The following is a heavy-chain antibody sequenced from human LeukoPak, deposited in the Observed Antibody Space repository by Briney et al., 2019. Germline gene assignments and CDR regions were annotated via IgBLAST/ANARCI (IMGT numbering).Heavy chain of an antibody. CDR2: IYYSGST. V-gene: IGHV4-59*06. J-gene: IGHJ6*02. D-gene: IGHD7-27*01. CDR1: GGSISSYY. CDR3: AAQLGIDYYYGMDV. Sequence: SETLSLTCTVSGGSISSYYWSWIRQPPGKGLEWIGYIYYSGSTYYNPSLKSRVTISVDTSKNQFSLKLSSVTAADTAVYYCAAQLGIDYYYGMDVWGQGTTVTVSS.